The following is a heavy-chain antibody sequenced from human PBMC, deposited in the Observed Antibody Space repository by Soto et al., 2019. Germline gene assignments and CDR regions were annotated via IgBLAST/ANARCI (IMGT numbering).Heavy chain of an antibody. Sequence: GGSLRLSCAASGFTFSSYAMHWVRQAPGKGLEWVAVISYDGSNKYYADSVKGRFTISRDNSKNTLYLQMNSLRAEDTAVYYCARDRDYYDSSGSFDYWGQGTLVTVS. V-gene: IGHV3-30-3*01. CDR3: ARDRDYYDSSGSFDY. CDR1: GFTFSSYA. D-gene: IGHD3-22*01. CDR2: ISYDGSNK. J-gene: IGHJ4*02.